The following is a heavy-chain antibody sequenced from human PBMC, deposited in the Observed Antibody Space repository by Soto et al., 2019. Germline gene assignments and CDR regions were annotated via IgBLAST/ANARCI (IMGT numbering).Heavy chain of an antibody. CDR2: IRSKANSYAT. J-gene: IGHJ6*02. D-gene: IGHD3-3*01. V-gene: IGHV3-73*01. Sequence: GGSLRLSCAASGFTFSGSAMHWVRQASGKGLEWVGRIRSKANSYATAYAASVKGRFTISGDDSKNTAYLQMNSLKTEDTAVYYCTRHDSNYDFWSGSPPRYGMDVWGQGT. CDR1: GFTFSGSA. CDR3: TRHDSNYDFWSGSPPRYGMDV.